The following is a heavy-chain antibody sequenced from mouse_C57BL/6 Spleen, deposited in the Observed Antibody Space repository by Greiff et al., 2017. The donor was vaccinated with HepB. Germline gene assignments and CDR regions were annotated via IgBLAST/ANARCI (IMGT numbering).Heavy chain of an antibody. V-gene: IGHV1-64*01. Sequence: QVQLQQPGAELVKPGASVKLSCKASGYTFTSYWMHWVKQRPGQGLEWIGMIHPNSGSTNYNEKFKSKATLTVDKTSSTAYMQLSSLTSEDSAVYDSARSLFYGTLDYWGQGTTLTVSS. J-gene: IGHJ2*01. CDR3: ARSLFYGTLDY. CDR1: GYTFTSYW. D-gene: IGHD2-1*01. CDR2: IHPNSGST.